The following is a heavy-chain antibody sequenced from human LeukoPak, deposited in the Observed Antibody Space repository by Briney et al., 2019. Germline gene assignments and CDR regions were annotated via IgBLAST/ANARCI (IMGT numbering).Heavy chain of an antibody. CDR3: AREMEFTGYDFGLDY. D-gene: IGHD3-3*01. CDR2: ISSRGSAT. J-gene: IGHJ4*02. V-gene: IGHV3-48*03. CDR1: GFSLSGYE. Sequence: SGGSLRLSCAVSGFSLSGYEMNWVRQAPGKGLEWISYISSRGSATYYADSVKGRFIISRDDAKNSLYLQMNSLRAEDTAVYYCAREMEFTGYDFGLDYWGQGTLVTVSS.